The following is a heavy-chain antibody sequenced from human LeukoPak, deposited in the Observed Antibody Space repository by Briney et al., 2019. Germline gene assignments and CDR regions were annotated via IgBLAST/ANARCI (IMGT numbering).Heavy chain of an antibody. CDR3: TRQNYGDYCFDY. V-gene: IGHV3-73*01. CDR1: GFTSSGSA. CDR2: IRSKANSYAT. Sequence: PGGSLRLSCAASGFTSSGSAMHWVRLASGKGLEWVGRIRSKANSYATAYAASVKGRFTISRDDSKNTAYLQMNSLKTEDTAVYYCTRQNYGDYCFDYWGQGTLVTVSS. J-gene: IGHJ4*02. D-gene: IGHD4-17*01.